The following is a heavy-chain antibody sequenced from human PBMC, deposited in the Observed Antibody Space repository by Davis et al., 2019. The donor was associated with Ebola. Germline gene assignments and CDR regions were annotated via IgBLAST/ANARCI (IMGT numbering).Heavy chain of an antibody. CDR2: IYYSGST. V-gene: IGHV4-39*07. J-gene: IGHJ4*02. D-gene: IGHD3-10*01. Sequence: PSETLSLTCTVSGGSISSSSYYWGWIRQPPGKGLEWIGSIYYSGSTYYNPSLKSRVTISVDTSKNQFSLKLSSVTAADTAVYYCAGLRGSKDYWGQGTLVTVSS. CDR1: GGSISSSSYY. CDR3: AGLRGSKDY.